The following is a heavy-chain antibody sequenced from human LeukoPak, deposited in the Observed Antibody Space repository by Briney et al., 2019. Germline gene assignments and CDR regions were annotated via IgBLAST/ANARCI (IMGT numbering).Heavy chain of an antibody. CDR2: IKQDGSET. CDR1: GFALRTHG. CDR3: ARVSATGFDDY. V-gene: IGHV3-7*01. J-gene: IGHJ4*02. Sequence: GGSLRLSCAASGFALRTHGTDWVRQAPGKGLEWVANIKQDGSETYYVDSVKGRFTISRDNAKSSLCLQMNSLRAERTAVYYCARVSATGFDDYWGQGTLVTVSS. D-gene: IGHD6-13*01.